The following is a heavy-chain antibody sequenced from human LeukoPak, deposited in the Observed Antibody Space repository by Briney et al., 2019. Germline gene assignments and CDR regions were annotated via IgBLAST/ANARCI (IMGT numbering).Heavy chain of an antibody. D-gene: IGHD5-12*01. CDR2: IYPYDSDT. Sequence: GESLKISCKASGYSFTSYWIGWVRQMPGKGLEWLGIIYPYDSDTRYSPSFQGQVTISADKSISTAYLQWSNLKASDTAMYYCARHIGYSAWNPDYWGQGTLVTVSS. CDR1: GYSFTSYW. V-gene: IGHV5-51*01. CDR3: ARHIGYSAWNPDY. J-gene: IGHJ4*02.